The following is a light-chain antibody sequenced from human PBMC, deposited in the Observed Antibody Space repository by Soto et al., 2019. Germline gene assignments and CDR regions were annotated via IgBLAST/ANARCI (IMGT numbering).Light chain of an antibody. J-gene: IGLJ2*01. CDR2: EVR. CDR3: SSYTSTTLVV. CDR1: SSDVRDYNY. V-gene: IGLV2-14*01. Sequence: QSALTQPASVSGSPGQSITISCTGTSSDVRDYNYVSWYQQHPGEAPKVLIYEVRNRPSGVSNRFSGSRSGNTASLTISGLQAEDEADYYCSSYTSTTLVVFGGGTQLTVL.